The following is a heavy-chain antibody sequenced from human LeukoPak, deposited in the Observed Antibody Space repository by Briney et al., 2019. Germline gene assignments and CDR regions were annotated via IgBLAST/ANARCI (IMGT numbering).Heavy chain of an antibody. CDR1: GYTFASYY. Sequence: GASVRVSCKASGYTFASYYIHWVRQAPGQGLEGMGIINPNFGSTSYAQRFQGRVTMTSDMSTNTVYMELSSLRFDDTAIYYCAREGAVATAMLSLDYWGQGALVTVSS. J-gene: IGHJ4*02. D-gene: IGHD5-18*01. CDR3: AREGAVATAMLSLDY. CDR2: INPNFGST. V-gene: IGHV1-46*01.